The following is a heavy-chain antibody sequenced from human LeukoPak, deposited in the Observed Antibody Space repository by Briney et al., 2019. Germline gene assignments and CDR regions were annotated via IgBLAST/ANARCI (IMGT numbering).Heavy chain of an antibody. Sequence: PSETLSLTCSVSGDSITYFYWSWIRQAAGKGLDCIGYIYYSGTTNYNPSLKSRVTISLDTSKNQFSLKLTSVTAADTAVYYCARVSWFPGTSYYYMDVWGKGTTVTVSS. J-gene: IGHJ6*03. D-gene: IGHD1-1*01. CDR2: IYYSGTT. CDR1: GDSITYFY. V-gene: IGHV4-59*01. CDR3: ARVSWFPGTSYYYMDV.